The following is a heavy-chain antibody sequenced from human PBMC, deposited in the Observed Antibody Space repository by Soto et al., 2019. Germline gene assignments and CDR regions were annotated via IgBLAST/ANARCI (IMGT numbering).Heavy chain of an antibody. V-gene: IGHV3-21*01. Sequence: LRLSCAASGFTFSSYSMNWVRQAPGKGLEWVSSISSSSTYIYYADSVKGRFTISRDNAENSLYLQMNSLRAEDTAVYYCARDRDYGDHVERDYYYYGMDVWGQGTTVTV. CDR2: ISSSSTYI. D-gene: IGHD4-17*01. CDR3: ARDRDYGDHVERDYYYYGMDV. J-gene: IGHJ6*02. CDR1: GFTFSSYS.